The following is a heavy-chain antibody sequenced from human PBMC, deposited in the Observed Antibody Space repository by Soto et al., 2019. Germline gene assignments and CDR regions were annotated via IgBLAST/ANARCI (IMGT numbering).Heavy chain of an antibody. CDR3: ARDHCSSTSCYEDYYYGMDV. CDR1: GGTFSSYA. V-gene: IGHV1-69*01. D-gene: IGHD2-2*01. Sequence: QVPLVQSGAEVKKPGSSVKVSCKASGGTFSSYAISWVRQAPGQGLEWMGGIIPIFGTANYAQKFQGRVTITADESTSTAYMELSSLRSEDTAVYYCARDHCSSTSCYEDYYYGMDVWGQGTTVTVSS. CDR2: IIPIFGTA. J-gene: IGHJ6*02.